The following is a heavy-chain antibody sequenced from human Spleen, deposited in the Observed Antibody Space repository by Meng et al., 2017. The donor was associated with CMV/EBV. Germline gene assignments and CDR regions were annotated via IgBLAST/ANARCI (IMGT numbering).Heavy chain of an antibody. V-gene: IGHV1-46*01. CDR2: INPSGGST. J-gene: IGHJ6*02. CDR1: GYTFTSYY. D-gene: IGHD6-13*01. CDR3: ARDTIGYSSSWYYKEYYYYYYGMDV. Sequence: ASVKVSCKASGYTFTSYYIHWVRQAPGQGLEWLGIINPSGGSTSYALQFQRRVTMTKDTSTSTVYMELSSLRSEDTAVYYCARDTIGYSSSWYYKEYYYYYYGMDVWGQGTTVTVSS.